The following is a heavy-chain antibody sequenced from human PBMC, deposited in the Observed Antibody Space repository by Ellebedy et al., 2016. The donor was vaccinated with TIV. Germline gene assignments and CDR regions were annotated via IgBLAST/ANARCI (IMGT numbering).Heavy chain of an antibody. CDR2: VYYSGKT. Sequence: MPSETLSLTCTVSGASINSYWNWIRQPPGRGLEYIGSVYYSGKTNYSPSLKDRVIISLDTSKSQFSLKLSSVTAADTAVYYCARAAQPNCSGGSCYRIDYWGQGTLVTVSS. CDR3: ARAAQPNCSGGSCYRIDY. CDR1: GASINSY. D-gene: IGHD2-15*01. J-gene: IGHJ4*02. V-gene: IGHV4-59*01.